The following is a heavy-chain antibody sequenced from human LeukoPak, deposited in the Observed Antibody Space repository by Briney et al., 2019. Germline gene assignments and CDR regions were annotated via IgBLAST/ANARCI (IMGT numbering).Heavy chain of an antibody. CDR2: ISWNSGSI. CDR3: AKGLRYFDWLEADFDY. CDR1: GFTYDDYA. D-gene: IGHD3-9*01. V-gene: IGHV3-9*01. Sequence: PGGSLRLSCAASGFTYDDYAMHWVRQAPGKDLEWVSGISWNSGSIGYADSVKGRFTISRDNAKNSLYLQMNSLRAEDTALYYCAKGLRYFDWLEADFDYWGQGTLVTVSS. J-gene: IGHJ4*02.